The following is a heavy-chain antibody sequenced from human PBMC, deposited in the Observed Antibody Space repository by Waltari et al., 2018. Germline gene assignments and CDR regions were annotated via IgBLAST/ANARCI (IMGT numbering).Heavy chain of an antibody. CDR1: GGSISSGDYY. CDR3: ARSDLYYDFWSASYFDY. J-gene: IGHJ4*02. CDR2: IYYSGST. V-gene: IGHV4-30-4*08. Sequence: QVQLQESGPGLVKPSQTLSLTCTVSGGSISSGDYYWSWIRQPPGKGLEWIGYIYYSGSTYDNPSLKSRVTISVDTSKNQFSLKLSSVTAADTAVYYCARSDLYYDFWSASYFDYWGQGTLVTVSS. D-gene: IGHD3-3*01.